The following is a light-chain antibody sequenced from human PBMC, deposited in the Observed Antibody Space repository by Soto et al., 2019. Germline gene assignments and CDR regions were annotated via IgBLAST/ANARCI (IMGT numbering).Light chain of an antibody. CDR2: EVS. J-gene: IGLJ1*01. V-gene: IGLV2-14*03. Sequence: QSALTQPASVFGSPGQSITISCTGTSSDVGGYNFVSWYQQHPGKAPKLMIYEVSSRPSGVSNRFSGSKSGYTASLTISGLQAEDEADYYCNSQTTSGIRVFGTGTKVTVL. CDR1: SSDVGGYNF. CDR3: NSQTTSGIRV.